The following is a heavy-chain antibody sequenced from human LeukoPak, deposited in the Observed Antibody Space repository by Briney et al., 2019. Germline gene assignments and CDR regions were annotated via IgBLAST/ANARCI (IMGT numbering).Heavy chain of an antibody. CDR2: IIVSGGRT. CDR3: AKDGPRRGWGKLLFDYCDY. J-gene: IGHJ4*02. CDR1: GFTLTTDS. V-gene: IGHV3-23*01. Sequence: PGRSLRPSSAASGFTLTTDSTNGGRHGPGKGLEWGSAIIVSGGRTYKADSSKGRFTIYRDSPKNTLPLQMNSLTPQDTPAYYCAKDGPRRGWGKLLFDYCDYWRQGTLVSVCS. D-gene: IGHD2-2*01.